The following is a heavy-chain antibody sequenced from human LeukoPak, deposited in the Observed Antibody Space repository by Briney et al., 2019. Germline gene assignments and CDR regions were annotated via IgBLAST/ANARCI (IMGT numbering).Heavy chain of an antibody. CDR1: GGSFSGYY. CDR3: ARVPPYVWGSYRPSSNVYYYYGMDV. Sequence: PSETLSLTCAVYGGSFSGYYWSWIRQPPGKGLEWIGEINHSGSTIYNPSLKSRVTISVDTSKNQFSLKLSSVTAADTAVYYCARVPPYVWGSYRPSSNVYYYYGMDVWGQGTTVTVSS. D-gene: IGHD3-16*02. CDR2: INHSGST. V-gene: IGHV4-34*01. J-gene: IGHJ6*02.